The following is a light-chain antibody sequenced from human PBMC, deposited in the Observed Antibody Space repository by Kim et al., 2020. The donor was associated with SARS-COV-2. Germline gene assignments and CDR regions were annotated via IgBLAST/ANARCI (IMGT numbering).Light chain of an antibody. V-gene: IGKV3-15*01. CDR2: GAY. Sequence: VSPGERASLSCRASQSVSSNLAWYQQKPGQAPRLLIYGAYTRATGIPARFSGSGSGTEFTLTISSLQSEDFAVYYCQQYNNWPFTFGQGTKLEI. J-gene: IGKJ2*01. CDR1: QSVSSN. CDR3: QQYNNWPFT.